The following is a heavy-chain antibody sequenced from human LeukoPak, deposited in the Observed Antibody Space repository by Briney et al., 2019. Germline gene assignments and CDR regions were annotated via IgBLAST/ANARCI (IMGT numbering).Heavy chain of an antibody. CDR1: GFTFSSYA. V-gene: IGHV3-30-3*01. CDR2: ISYDGSDK. CDR3: AGDCSVAGSVYYYGMDV. Sequence: GRSLRLSCAASGFTFSSYAMHWVRQAPGKGLEWVAVISYDGSDKYYADSVKGRFTISRDNSKNTLHLQMNSLRAEDTAVYYCAGDCSVAGSVYYYGMDVWGQGTTVTVSS. D-gene: IGHD6-19*01. J-gene: IGHJ6*02.